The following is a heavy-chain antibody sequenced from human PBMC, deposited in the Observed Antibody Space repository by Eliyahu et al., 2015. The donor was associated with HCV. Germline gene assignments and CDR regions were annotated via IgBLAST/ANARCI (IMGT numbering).Heavy chain of an antibody. CDR2: IDPSDSYT. CDR1: GYSFTSYW. CDR3: ARLWQGDSSGFLVYYYYYGMDV. Sequence: EVQLVQSGAEVKKPGESLRISCKGSGYSFTSYWXSWVRQMPGKGLEWMGRIDPSDSYTNYSPSFQGHVTISADKSISTAYLQWSSLKASDTAMYYCARLWQGDSSGFLVYYYYYGMDVWGQGTTVTVSS. J-gene: IGHJ6*02. D-gene: IGHD6-19*01. V-gene: IGHV5-10-1*03.